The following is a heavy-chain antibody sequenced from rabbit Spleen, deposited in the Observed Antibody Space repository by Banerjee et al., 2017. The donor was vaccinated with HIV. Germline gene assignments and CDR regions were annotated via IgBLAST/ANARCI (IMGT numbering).Heavy chain of an antibody. CDR3: ARDLAGVIGWNFYL. J-gene: IGHJ4*01. CDR1: GFDFSTYS. Sequence: QLEESGGGLVQPEGSLKLSCKASGFDFSTYSMSWVGQAPGKGLEWIGYIEPIFGNTYYANWVNGRFTISSHNAQNTLYLQLSSLTAADTATYFCARDLAGVIGWNFYLWGPGTLVTVS. V-gene: IGHV1S7*01. D-gene: IGHD4-1*01. CDR2: IEPIFGNT.